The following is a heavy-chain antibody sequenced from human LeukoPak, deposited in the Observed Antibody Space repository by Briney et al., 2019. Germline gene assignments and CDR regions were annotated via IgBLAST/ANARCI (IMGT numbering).Heavy chain of an antibody. CDR2: FDPEDGET. J-gene: IGHJ4*02. CDR1: GYTLTELS. CDR3: ARYNGRDGYNGNY. Sequence: ASVKVSCKVSGYTLTELSMHWVRQAPGKGLEWMGGFDPEDGETIYAQKFQGRVTITADKSTSTAYMELSSLRSEDTAVYYCARYNGRDGYNGNYWGQGTLVTVSS. V-gene: IGHV1-24*01. D-gene: IGHD5-24*01.